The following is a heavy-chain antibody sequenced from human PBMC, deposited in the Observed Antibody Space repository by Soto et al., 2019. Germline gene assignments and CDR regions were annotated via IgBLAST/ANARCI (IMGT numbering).Heavy chain of an antibody. J-gene: IGHJ4*02. D-gene: IGHD3-10*01. CDR3: AKPDTTSLWFGELSFDY. Sequence: QVQLVESGGGVVQPGRSLRLSCAASGFTFSSYGMHWVRQAPGKGLEWVAVISYDGSNKYYADSVKGRFTISRDNSKNTLYLQMNSLRAEDTAVYYCAKPDTTSLWFGELSFDYWGQGTLVTVSS. CDR1: GFTFSSYG. CDR2: ISYDGSNK. V-gene: IGHV3-30*18.